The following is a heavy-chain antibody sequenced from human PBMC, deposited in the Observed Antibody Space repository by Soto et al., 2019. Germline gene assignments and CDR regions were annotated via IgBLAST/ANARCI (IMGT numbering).Heavy chain of an antibody. Sequence: QVQLVQSGAEVKKPGSSVKVSCKVSGGTFSNYAIDWVRLAPGQGLEWMGGIVPIFGTTYYKQKFQGRATIIADDSTTTAYLELSSLRSEDTAIYYCARVEAVAGIYNYHGLDVWGQGTAVTVSS. CDR1: GGTFSNYA. V-gene: IGHV1-69*12. D-gene: IGHD6-19*01. CDR2: IVPIFGTT. J-gene: IGHJ6*02. CDR3: ARVEAVAGIYNYHGLDV.